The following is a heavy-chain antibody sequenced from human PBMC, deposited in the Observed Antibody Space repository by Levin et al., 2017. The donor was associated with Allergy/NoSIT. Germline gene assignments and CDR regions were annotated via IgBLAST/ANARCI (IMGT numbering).Heavy chain of an antibody. J-gene: IGHJ3*02. V-gene: IGHV4-34*01. D-gene: IGHD2-21*02. CDR3: ARDDCSGGCYSDHDAFDI. CDR2: INHSGST. Sequence: SETLSLTCAVYGGSFSGYYWSWIRQPPGKGLEWIGEINHSGSTNYNPSLKSRVTISVDTSKNQFSLKLSSVTAADTAVYYCARDDCSGGCYSDHDAFDIWGQGTMVTVSS. CDR1: GGSFSGYY.